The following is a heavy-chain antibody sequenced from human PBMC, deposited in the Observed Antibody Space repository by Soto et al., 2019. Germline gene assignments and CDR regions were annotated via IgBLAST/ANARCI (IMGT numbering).Heavy chain of an antibody. Sequence: LSVTCTVSGGSINNNDYYWIWIRQTPGKGLEWIGYVYYSGTTDYIPSLKSRLSMSIDKSQNQFTLKLNSVTAADTATYYCARMSYFYDKWYFDLWGRGTLVTVSS. CDR3: ARMSYFYDKWYFDL. J-gene: IGHJ2*01. CDR2: VYYSGTT. CDR1: GGSINNNDYY. D-gene: IGHD3-22*01. V-gene: IGHV4-30-4*01.